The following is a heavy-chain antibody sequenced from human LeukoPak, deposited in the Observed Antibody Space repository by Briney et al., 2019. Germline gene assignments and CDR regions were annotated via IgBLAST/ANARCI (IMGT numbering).Heavy chain of an antibody. CDR1: GFTFTSSA. J-gene: IGHJ6*02. Sequence: SVKVSCKASGFTFTSSAVQWVRQARGQRLEWIGWIVVGSGDTNYAQKFQERVTITRDMSTSTAYMELSSLRSEDTAVYYCAADTGYCSSTSCYPRYYYYGMDVWGQGTTVTVSS. CDR2: IVVGSGDT. V-gene: IGHV1-58*01. D-gene: IGHD2-2*01. CDR3: AADTGYCSSTSCYPRYYYYGMDV.